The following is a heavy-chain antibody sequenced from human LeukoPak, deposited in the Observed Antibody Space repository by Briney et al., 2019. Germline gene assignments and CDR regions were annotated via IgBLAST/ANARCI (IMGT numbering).Heavy chain of an antibody. J-gene: IGHJ3*02. D-gene: IGHD7-27*01. V-gene: IGHV3-48*03. CDR3: ARDPKLGDDAFDI. Sequence: PGGSLRPSCTASGFTFRSYEMNWVRQAPGKGLEWVSYISSSGSITYYADSVKGRFTISRDNAKNSLYLQMNSLRAEDTAVYYCARDPKLGDDAFDIWGQGTMVTVSS. CDR1: GFTFRSYE. CDR2: ISSSGSIT.